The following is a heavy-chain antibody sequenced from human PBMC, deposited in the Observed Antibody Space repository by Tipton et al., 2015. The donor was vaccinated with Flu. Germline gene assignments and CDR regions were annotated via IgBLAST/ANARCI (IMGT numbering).Heavy chain of an antibody. D-gene: IGHD3-10*01. CDR3: ARSTYHYGSGSSDY. J-gene: IGHJ4*02. V-gene: IGHV4-38-2*02. Sequence: TLSLTCTVSGDYISGDYFWDWIRQPPGKGLEWLGNIHRSGNTYYNSSLKSRVTISVDTAKNQFSQRLSSVTAADTAVYYCARSTYHYGSGSSDYWGQGTLVTVSS. CDR1: GDYISGDYF. CDR2: IHRSGNT.